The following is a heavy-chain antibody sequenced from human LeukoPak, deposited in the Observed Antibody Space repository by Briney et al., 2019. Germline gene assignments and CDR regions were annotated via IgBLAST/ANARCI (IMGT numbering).Heavy chain of an antibody. D-gene: IGHD6-13*01. CDR2: INRDGSEK. CDR1: GFTFRSYW. V-gene: IGHV3-7*05. Sequence: GGSLRLSCAASGFTFRSYWMSWVRQAPGKGLEWGANINRDGSEKYYVDSVKGRFTISRDNAKNSLYLQMNSLRAEDTAVYFCARVVAAGTNRFDPWGQGTLVTVSS. CDR3: ARVVAAGTNRFDP. J-gene: IGHJ5*02.